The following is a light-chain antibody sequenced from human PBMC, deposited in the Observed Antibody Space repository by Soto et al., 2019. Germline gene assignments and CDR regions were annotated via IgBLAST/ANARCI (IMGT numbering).Light chain of an antibody. CDR1: QGISSY. CDR3: QQLNSYPPWIT. V-gene: IGKV1-9*01. CDR2: AAS. Sequence: DIQMTQSPSTLSASVGDRVTITCRASQGISSYLAWYQQKPGKAPKLLIYAASTLQSGVPSRFSGSGSGTDFTLTISSLQPEDFATYYCQQLNSYPPWITFGQGTRLEIK. J-gene: IGKJ5*01.